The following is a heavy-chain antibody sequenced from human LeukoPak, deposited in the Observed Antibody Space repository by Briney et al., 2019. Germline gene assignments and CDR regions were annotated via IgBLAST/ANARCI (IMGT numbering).Heavy chain of an antibody. V-gene: IGHV1-2*02. CDR2: INPSSGGT. J-gene: IGHJ3*02. CDR1: GYTFTDYY. Sequence: GASVKVSCKASGYTFTDYYMHWVRQAPGQGLEWMGWINPSSGGTNYAQKFHGRVTVTRDTSISTAYMDLSRLRSDDTAVYYCARAGVWDYSDSSGYHNAAFDIWGQGTMVTVSS. D-gene: IGHD3-22*01. CDR3: ARAGVWDYSDSSGYHNAAFDI.